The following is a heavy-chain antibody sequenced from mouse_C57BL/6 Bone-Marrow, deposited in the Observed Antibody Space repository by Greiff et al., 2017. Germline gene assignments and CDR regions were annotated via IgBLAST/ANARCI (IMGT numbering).Heavy chain of an antibody. CDR1: GYSITSGFY. CDR3: SRGGYDFGFAY. Sequence: DVKLQESGPGLVKPSQSLSLTCSVTGYSITSGFYWNWIRQFPGNKLEWMGYISYAGSNNYNPSLKNRISIPRDTSKNQFFLKLNSVTTEDTATYYCSRGGYDFGFAYWGQGTLVTVSA. V-gene: IGHV3-6*01. D-gene: IGHD2-2*01. CDR2: ISYAGSN. J-gene: IGHJ3*01.